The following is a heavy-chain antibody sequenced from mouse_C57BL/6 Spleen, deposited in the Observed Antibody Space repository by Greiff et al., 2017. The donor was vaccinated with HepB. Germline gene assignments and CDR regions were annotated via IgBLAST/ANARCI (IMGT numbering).Heavy chain of an antibody. Sequence: VQLQQTGPELVKPGASVKISCKASGYSFTSYYIHWVKQRPGQGLEWIGWIYPGSGNTKYNEKFKGKATLTADTSSSTAYMQLSSLTSEDSAVYYCARAGDSSGYMGYWGQGTTLTVSS. CDR3: ARAGDSSGYMGY. CDR1: GYSFTSYY. D-gene: IGHD3-2*02. J-gene: IGHJ2*01. V-gene: IGHV1-66*01. CDR2: IYPGSGNT.